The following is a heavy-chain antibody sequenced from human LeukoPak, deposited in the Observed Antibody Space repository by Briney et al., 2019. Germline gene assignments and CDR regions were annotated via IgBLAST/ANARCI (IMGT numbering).Heavy chain of an antibody. CDR1: GFTFSSYW. Sequence: GGSLRLSCAASGFTFSSYWMSWVRQAPGKGLEWVANIKQDGSEKYYVDSVKGRFTISRDNAKNSLYLQMNSLRAEDTAVYYCARPQWFGESHDAFDIWGQGTMVTVSS. D-gene: IGHD3-10*01. J-gene: IGHJ3*02. CDR3: ARPQWFGESHDAFDI. V-gene: IGHV3-7*01. CDR2: IKQDGSEK.